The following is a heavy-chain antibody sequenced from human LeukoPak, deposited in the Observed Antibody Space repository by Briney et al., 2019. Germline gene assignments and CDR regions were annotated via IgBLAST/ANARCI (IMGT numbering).Heavy chain of an antibody. Sequence: SQTRSLTCGVSAASISIVYGWSWVRQPPGMGLEWIGEIYHNGSTNYNPSLKSRVTISVDKSKTQFSLKLSSVTAADTAVYYCARVYGTRWYQLLRGSSTYSFDSWGQGTLVTVSS. CDR3: ARVYGTRWYQLLRGSSTYSFDS. J-gene: IGHJ4*02. CDR1: AASISIVYG. D-gene: IGHD2-2*01. V-gene: IGHV4-4*02. CDR2: IYHNGST.